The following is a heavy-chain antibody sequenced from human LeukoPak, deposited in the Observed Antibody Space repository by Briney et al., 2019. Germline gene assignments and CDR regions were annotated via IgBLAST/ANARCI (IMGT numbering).Heavy chain of an antibody. V-gene: IGHV1-46*01. CDR3: ARDNSIHERGWWFDP. D-gene: IGHD4-23*01. CDR2: INPRGTST. Sequence: ASVKVSCKASGYTFTSYGISWVRQAPGQGLEWMGLINPRGTSTIYAEKFQGRIIMTRDMSTTTDYMELSSLKSDDTAVYYCARDNSIHERGWWFDPWGQGTLVTVSS. CDR1: GYTFTSYG. J-gene: IGHJ5*02.